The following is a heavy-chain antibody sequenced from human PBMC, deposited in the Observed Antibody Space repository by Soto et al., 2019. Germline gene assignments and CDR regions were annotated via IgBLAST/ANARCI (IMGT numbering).Heavy chain of an antibody. D-gene: IGHD1-7*01. CDR1: GFTFSGSA. V-gene: IGHV3-73*01. J-gene: IGHJ6*02. CDR3: TRGGGTGTYYYYGMDV. CDR2: IRSKANSYAT. Sequence: GGSLRLSCAASGFTFSGSAMHWVRQASGKGLEWVGRIRSKANSYATAYAASVKGRFTISRDDSKNTAYLQMNSLKTEDTAVYYCTRGGGTGTYYYYGMDVWGQGTTVTVS.